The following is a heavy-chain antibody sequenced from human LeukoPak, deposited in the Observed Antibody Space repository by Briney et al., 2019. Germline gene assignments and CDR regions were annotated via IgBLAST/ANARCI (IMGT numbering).Heavy chain of an antibody. D-gene: IGHD2-15*01. CDR3: ASSMGKYCSGGSCRTVYDY. CDR2: IIPILGIA. Sequence: GASVKVSCKASGGTFTSYAISWVRQAPGQGLEWMGRIIPILGIANYAQKFQGRVTITADKSTSTAYMELSSLRSEDTAVHYCASSMGKYCSGGSCRTVYDYWGQGTLVTVSS. V-gene: IGHV1-69*04. CDR1: GGTFTSYA. J-gene: IGHJ4*02.